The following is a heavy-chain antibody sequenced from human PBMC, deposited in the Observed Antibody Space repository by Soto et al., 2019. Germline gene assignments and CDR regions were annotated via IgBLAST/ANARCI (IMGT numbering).Heavy chain of an antibody. V-gene: IGHV1-69*15. D-gene: IGHD5-12*01. CDR3: AKDGGADGYFGNWLDP. J-gene: IGHJ5*02. Sequence: QVQLVQSGAEVKKPGSSVKVSCKASGGTFSNYAITWVRQAPGQCLEWVGRIIPIFGTTNVAQKFQGRVTITADESTTTANMELSGLRSDDTAVYYCAKDGGADGYFGNWLDPWGQGTLVTVSS. CDR1: GGTFSNYA. CDR2: IIPIFGTT.